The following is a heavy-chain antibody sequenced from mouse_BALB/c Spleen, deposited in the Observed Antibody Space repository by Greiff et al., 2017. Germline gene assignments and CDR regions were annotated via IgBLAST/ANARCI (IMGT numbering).Heavy chain of an antibody. CDR2: INPSSGYT. CDR1: GYTFTSYT. J-gene: IGHJ3*01. Sequence: LVESAAELARPGASVKMSCKASGYTFTSYTMHWVKQRPGQGLEWIGYINPSSGYTEYNQKFKDKTTLTADKSSSTAYMQLSSLTSEDSAVYYCARGGKGFAYWGQGTLVTVSA. CDR3: ARGGKGFAY. V-gene: IGHV1-4*02.